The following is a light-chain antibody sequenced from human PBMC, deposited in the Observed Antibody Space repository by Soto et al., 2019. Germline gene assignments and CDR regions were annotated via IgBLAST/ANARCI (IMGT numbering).Light chain of an antibody. V-gene: IGLV2-8*01. CDR3: SSYAGSNKFVV. J-gene: IGLJ2*01. CDR1: SSDVGGYNY. Sequence: QSVLTQPPSASGSPGQSVTISCTGTSSDVGGYNYVSWYQQYPGKAPKLMIYEVSKRPSGVPDRFSGSKSGNTASLTVSGLQAEDDADYYCSSYAGSNKFVVFGGGTKLTVL. CDR2: EVS.